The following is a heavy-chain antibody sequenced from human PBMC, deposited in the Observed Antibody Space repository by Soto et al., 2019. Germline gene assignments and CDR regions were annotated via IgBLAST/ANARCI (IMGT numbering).Heavy chain of an antibody. Sequence: PSETLSLTCAVSGGSISSGGYSWSWIRQPPGKGLEWIWYIYHSGSTYYNPSLKSRVTISVDRSKNQFSLKLSSATAADTARYSCARGGYYDSSGYFPDYWGQGTLVTVCS. V-gene: IGHV4-30-2*01. CDR2: IYHSGST. J-gene: IGHJ4*02. CDR1: GGSISSGGYS. CDR3: ARGGYYDSSGYFPDY. D-gene: IGHD3-22*01.